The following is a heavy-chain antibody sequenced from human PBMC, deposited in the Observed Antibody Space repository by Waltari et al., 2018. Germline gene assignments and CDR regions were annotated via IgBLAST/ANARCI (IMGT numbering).Heavy chain of an antibody. D-gene: IGHD3-16*01. Sequence: EVQLVQSGAEVKKPGESLKISCQGSGYRFTSYWIAWVRQMPGKGLEWMGIIYPRDSDTRYSSSFQGQVPISADKSISTAYLQWSSLKASDTAIYYCARPGTEGGSGGFDIWGQGTMVTVSS. V-gene: IGHV5-51*01. CDR2: IYPRDSDT. CDR3: ARPGTEGGSGGFDI. CDR1: GYRFTSYW. J-gene: IGHJ3*02.